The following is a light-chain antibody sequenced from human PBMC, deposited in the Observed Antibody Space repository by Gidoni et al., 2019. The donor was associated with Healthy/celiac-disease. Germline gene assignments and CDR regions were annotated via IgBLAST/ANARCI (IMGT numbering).Light chain of an antibody. V-gene: IGLV3-1*01. J-gene: IGLJ1*01. Sequence: SSDRTQPPTVSVSPGQTPSIPCSGDKLGDKYACWYQQKPGQSPVLVIYQVSKRPSGIPERFSGSNTWNTATLTISGTRAMDEADYYFQAWDSSSPSVFGTGTKVTVL. CDR3: QAWDSSSPSV. CDR1: KLGDKY. CDR2: QVS.